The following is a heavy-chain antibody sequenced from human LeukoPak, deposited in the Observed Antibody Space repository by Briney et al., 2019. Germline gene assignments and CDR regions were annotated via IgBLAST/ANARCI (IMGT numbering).Heavy chain of an antibody. V-gene: IGHV3-30*18. CDR2: ISYDGSNK. CDR1: GFTFSSYG. J-gene: IGHJ5*02. Sequence: PGRSLRLSCAASGFTFSSYGMHWVRQAPGKGLEWVAVISYDGSNKYYADSVKGRFTISRDNSKNTLYLQMNSLRAEDTAVYYCAKDSVVVPADPAGNWFDPWGQGTLVTVSS. CDR3: AKDSVVVPADPAGNWFDP. D-gene: IGHD2-2*01.